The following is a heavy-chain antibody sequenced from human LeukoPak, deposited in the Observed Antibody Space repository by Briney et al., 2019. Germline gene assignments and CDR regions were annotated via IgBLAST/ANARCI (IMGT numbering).Heavy chain of an antibody. CDR1: GFTFSSYG. J-gene: IGHJ4*02. CDR3: AKGRGYSRGGFDY. D-gene: IGHD5-18*01. Sequence: GGSLRLSCAASGFTFSSYGMHWVRQAPGKGLEWVAVISYDGSNKYYADSVKGRFTISRDNSKNTLYLQMNSLRAEDTAVYYCAKGRGYSRGGFDYWGQGTLVTVSS. CDR2: ISYDGSNK. V-gene: IGHV3-30*18.